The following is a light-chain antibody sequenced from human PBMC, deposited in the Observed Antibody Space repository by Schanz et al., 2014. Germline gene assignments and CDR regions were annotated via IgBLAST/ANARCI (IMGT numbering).Light chain of an antibody. Sequence: DIVMTQSPDSLAASLGERATINCKSSQSLLHRSDTRSHLAWYQQKPGQPPKLLMHWASTREAGVPDRFSGSGSGTDFTLTISSLQAEDVAVYYCQQYSTTPLTFGQGTKVEIK. J-gene: IGKJ1*01. CDR1: QSLLHRSDTRSH. V-gene: IGKV4-1*01. CDR2: WAS. CDR3: QQYSTTPLT.